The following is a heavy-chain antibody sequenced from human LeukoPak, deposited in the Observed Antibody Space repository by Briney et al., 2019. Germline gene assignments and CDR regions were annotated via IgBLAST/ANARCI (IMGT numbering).Heavy chain of an antibody. CDR2: IIPIFGTA. J-gene: IGHJ6*02. V-gene: IGHV1-69*13. Sequence: ASVKVSCKASGGIFSSYAISWVRQAPGQGLEWMGGIIPIFGTANYAQKFQGRVTITADESTSTAYMELSSLRSEDTAVYYCARDSPAPIIPPYYYYYGMDVWGQGTTVTVSS. D-gene: IGHD2-2*02. CDR3: ARDSPAPIIPPYYYYYGMDV. CDR1: GGIFSSYA.